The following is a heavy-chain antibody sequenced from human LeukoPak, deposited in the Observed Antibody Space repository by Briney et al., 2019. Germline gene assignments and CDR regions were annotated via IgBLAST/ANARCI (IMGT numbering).Heavy chain of an antibody. CDR1: GDSIISGGYH. CDR3: ARDHTGNGHFDY. J-gene: IGHJ4*02. V-gene: IGHV4-31*03. Sequence: SETLSLICTVSGDSIISGGYHWSWIRHHPGKGLEWIGHISNSGSPFYNTSLKSRVTISVDTSKNQFSLKLSSVTAADTAVYFCARDHTGNGHFDYWGQGTLVTVSS. D-gene: IGHD1-1*01. CDR2: ISNSGSP.